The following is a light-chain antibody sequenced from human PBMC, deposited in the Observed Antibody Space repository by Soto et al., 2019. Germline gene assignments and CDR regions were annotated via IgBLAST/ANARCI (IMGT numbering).Light chain of an antibody. CDR2: EVS. CDR1: SSDVGGYNY. V-gene: IGLV2-14*01. J-gene: IGLJ2*01. Sequence: QSALTQPASVSGSPGQSITISCSGISSDVGGYNYDSWYQQHPGKAPKLIIYEVSNRPSGVSNRFSGSKSGNTASLTISGLQAEDEADYYCNSYTSSSSVVFGGGTKVTVL. CDR3: NSYTSSSSVV.